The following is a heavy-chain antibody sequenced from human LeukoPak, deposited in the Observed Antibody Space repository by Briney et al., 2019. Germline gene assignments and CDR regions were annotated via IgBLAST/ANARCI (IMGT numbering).Heavy chain of an antibody. CDR2: SFRSGDSR. CDR1: GFTFSGYS. J-gene: IGHJ4*02. Sequence: GGSPRLSCAASGFTFSGYSMNWVRQAPGKGLEWVSYSFRSGDSRHYADSVKGRFTISRDNVKNSLFLQMNSLRAEDTAVYYCARILDYTHDYWGQGTLVTVSS. CDR3: ARILDYTHDY. D-gene: IGHD3-16*01. V-gene: IGHV3-48*01.